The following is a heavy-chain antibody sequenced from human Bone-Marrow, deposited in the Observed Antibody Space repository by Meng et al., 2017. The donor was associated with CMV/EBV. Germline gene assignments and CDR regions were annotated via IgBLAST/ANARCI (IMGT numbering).Heavy chain of an antibody. CDR1: GFTVSSNY. Sequence: GESLKISCAASGFTVSSNYMSWVRQAPGKGLEWVSVIYSGGSTYYADSVKGRFTISRDNSKNTLYLQMNSLRAEDTAVYYCARASSSTSCYWSWVQGTMVTVSS. J-gene: IGHJ5*02. CDR2: IYSGGST. V-gene: IGHV3-66*02. CDR3: ARASSSTSCYWS. D-gene: IGHD2-2*01.